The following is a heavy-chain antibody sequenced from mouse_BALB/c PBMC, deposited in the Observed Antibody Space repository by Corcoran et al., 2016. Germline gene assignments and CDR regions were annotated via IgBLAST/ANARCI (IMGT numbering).Heavy chain of an antibody. V-gene: IGHV9-3-1*01. CDR2: INTYTGEP. Sequence: QIQLVQSGPELKKPVETVKISCKASGYTFTNYGMNWVKQAPGKGLKWMGWINTYTGEPTYADDFKGRFAFSLETSASTAYLQINNLKNEDTATYFCAIDYDGAWFAYWGQGTLVTVSA. CDR1: GYTFTNYG. CDR3: AIDYDGAWFAY. D-gene: IGHD2-4*01. J-gene: IGHJ3*01.